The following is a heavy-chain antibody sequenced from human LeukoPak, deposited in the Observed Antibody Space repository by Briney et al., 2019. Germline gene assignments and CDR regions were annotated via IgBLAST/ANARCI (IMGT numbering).Heavy chain of an antibody. Sequence: ASVKVSCKASGGTFSSYAMSWVRQAPGQGLEWMGGIIPIFGTANYAQKFQGRVTMTTDESTSTAYMELSSLRSEDTAVYYCASGHEPAATPGGYFDYWGQGTLVTVSS. CDR3: ASGHEPAATPGGYFDY. V-gene: IGHV1-69*05. CDR1: GGTFSSYA. J-gene: IGHJ4*02. D-gene: IGHD2-2*01. CDR2: IIPIFGTA.